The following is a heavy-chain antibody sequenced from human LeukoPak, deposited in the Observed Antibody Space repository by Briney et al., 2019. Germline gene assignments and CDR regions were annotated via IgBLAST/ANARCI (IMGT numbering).Heavy chain of an antibody. D-gene: IGHD3-22*01. CDR1: GDSVSRSDSY. CDR3: ARRRYYDGSGYLE. Sequence: SETLSLTCSVSGDSVSRSDSYWGWIRQPPGKGLEWIGTIYYSGRTYYSPSLKSRVTMSVDPSSNQFSLNLRSVTAADTAVYYCARRRYYDGSGYLEWGQGTLLSVSS. J-gene: IGHJ1*01. V-gene: IGHV4-39*01. CDR2: IYYSGRT.